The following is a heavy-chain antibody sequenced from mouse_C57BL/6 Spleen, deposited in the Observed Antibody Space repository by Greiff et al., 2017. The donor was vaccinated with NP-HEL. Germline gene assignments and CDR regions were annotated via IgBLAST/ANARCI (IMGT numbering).Heavy chain of an antibody. CDR1: GYAFTNYL. Sequence: QVQLQQSGAELVRPGTSVKVSCKASGYAFTNYLIEWVKQRPGQGLEWIGVINPGSGGTNYNEKFKGKATLTADKSSSTAYMQLSSLTSEDSAVYFCARRATVVATPFAYWGQGTLVTVSA. D-gene: IGHD1-1*01. CDR3: ARRATVVATPFAY. CDR2: INPGSGGT. J-gene: IGHJ3*01. V-gene: IGHV1-54*01.